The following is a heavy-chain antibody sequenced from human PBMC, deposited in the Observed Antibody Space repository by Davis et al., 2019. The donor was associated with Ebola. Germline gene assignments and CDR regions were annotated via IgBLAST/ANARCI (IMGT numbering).Heavy chain of an antibody. CDR2: VNDGGGG. CDR3: ARVGLSSGWTFDS. CDR1: GESFSGYY. Sequence: MPSETLSLTCAVYGESFSGYYWSWIRQSPEKRLEWIGEVNDGGGGTYNPSLKSRVTISIDKLRNQFSLKLNSVTAADTAVYYCARVGLSSGWTFDSWGQGTLVIVSS. V-gene: IGHV4-34*01. J-gene: IGHJ4*02. D-gene: IGHD6-19*01.